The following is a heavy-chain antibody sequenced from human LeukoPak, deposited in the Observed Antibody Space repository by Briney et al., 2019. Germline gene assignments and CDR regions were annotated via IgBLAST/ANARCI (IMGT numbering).Heavy chain of an antibody. CDR2: INPSGGST. CDR1: GYTFTSYY. D-gene: IGHD2-15*01. Sequence: GASVKVSCKASGYTFTSYYMHWVRQAPGQGLEWMGIINPSGGSTSYAQKFQGRVTMTRDMTTSTVYMELSSLRSEDTAVYYCARGPAAPYYFDYWGQGTLVTVSS. V-gene: IGHV1-46*01. CDR3: ARGPAAPYYFDY. J-gene: IGHJ4*02.